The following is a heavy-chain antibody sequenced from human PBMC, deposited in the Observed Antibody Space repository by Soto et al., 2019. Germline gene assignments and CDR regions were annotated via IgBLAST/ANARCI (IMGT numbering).Heavy chain of an antibody. D-gene: IGHD3-16*02. CDR3: ARPVEGIYHSNHHYYDALDI. CDR2: IVPIFGTT. V-gene: IGHV1-69*01. Sequence: QVQLVQSGAEVKKPGSSVKVSCKASGGTFRRYSISWVRQAPGQGLEWMGGIVPIFGTTNYAQKFQGRVTITAEESTSTSYMELRSLRSEDTAVYYFARPVEGIYHSNHHYYDALDIGGQGTTVTVTS. CDR1: GGTFRRYS. J-gene: IGHJ6*02.